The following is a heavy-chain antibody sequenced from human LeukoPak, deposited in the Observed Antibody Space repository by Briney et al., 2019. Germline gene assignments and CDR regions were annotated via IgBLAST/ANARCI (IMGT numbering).Heavy chain of an antibody. CDR2: INPNSGDT. Sequence: EASVKVSCKASGYTFTGYYIHWGRQAPGQGLEWMGWINPNSGDTKYSQKFQGRVTMTRDTSISTAYMELSRLRSDDTAVYYCATQRGSYLWGTDFDYWGQGTLVTVSS. J-gene: IGHJ4*02. D-gene: IGHD3-16*01. V-gene: IGHV1-2*02. CDR1: GYTFTGYY. CDR3: ATQRGSYLWGTDFDY.